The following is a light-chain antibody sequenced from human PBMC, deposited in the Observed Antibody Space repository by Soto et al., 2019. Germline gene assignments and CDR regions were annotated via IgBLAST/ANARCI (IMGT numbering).Light chain of an antibody. J-gene: IGKJ1*01. V-gene: IGKV3-20*01. CDR1: QCLXSGH. CDR2: GTS. CDR3: QQYWSEPNT. Sequence: IVLTQSASPLSLSPGQRATLSCRASQCLXSGHLAWYQQKPGQAPRLAXDGTSNRDRGGPDRLTGSGSGTEFTLTISSMDREDFARYYCQQYWSEPNTFGQGTKVDIK.